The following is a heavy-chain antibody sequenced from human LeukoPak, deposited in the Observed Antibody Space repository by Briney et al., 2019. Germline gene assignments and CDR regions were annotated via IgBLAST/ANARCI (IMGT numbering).Heavy chain of an antibody. CDR2: IFHTGNT. Sequence: SQTLSLTCTVSGGSIRSGDYYWGWIRQPPGKALEWIGYIFHTGNTYYNPSLKSRVTISVDMSKNQFSLRLSSVTAADTAVYYCARTILPAQNAGAFDIWGPGTMVTVAS. D-gene: IGHD2-2*01. V-gene: IGHV4-30-2*01. J-gene: IGHJ3*02. CDR1: GGSIRSGDYY. CDR3: ARTILPAQNAGAFDI.